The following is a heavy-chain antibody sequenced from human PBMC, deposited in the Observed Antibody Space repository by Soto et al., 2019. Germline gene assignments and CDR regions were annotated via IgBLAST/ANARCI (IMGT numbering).Heavy chain of an antibody. J-gene: IGHJ4*02. CDR1: GYSFTSYW. CDR2: IYPGDSDT. Sequence: GESLKISCKGSGYSFTSYWIGWVRQMPGKGLEWMGIIYPGDSDTRYSPSFQGQVTISADKSISTAYLQWSSLKASDTAMYYCARHYYYGSGSYGQIDYWGQGTLVTVSS. CDR3: ARHYYYGSGSYGQIDY. V-gene: IGHV5-51*01. D-gene: IGHD3-10*01.